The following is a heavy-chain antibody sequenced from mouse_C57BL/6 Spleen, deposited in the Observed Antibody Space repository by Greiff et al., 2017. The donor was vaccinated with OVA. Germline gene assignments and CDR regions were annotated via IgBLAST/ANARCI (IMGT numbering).Heavy chain of an antibody. CDR1: GFSLTSYG. V-gene: IGHV2-6-1*01. J-gene: IGHJ4*01. D-gene: IGHD1-1*01. Sequence: VQGVESGPGLVAPSQSLSITCTVSGFSLTSYGVHWVRQPPGKGLEWLVVIWSDGSTTYNSAPKSRLSISKDNSKSQVFLKMNSLQTDDTAMYYCARHNYGSRGAMDYWGQGTSVTVSS. CDR3: ARHNYGSRGAMDY. CDR2: IWSDGST.